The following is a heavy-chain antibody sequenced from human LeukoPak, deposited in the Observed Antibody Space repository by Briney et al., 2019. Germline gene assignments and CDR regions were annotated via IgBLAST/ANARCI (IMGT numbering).Heavy chain of an antibody. CDR3: ARGLRDSGYDFDAQAFDY. Sequence: ASVKVSCKASGYTFTSYDINWVRQATGQGLEWMGWMNPNSGNTGYAQKFQGRVTITRNTSISTAYMELSSPRSEDTAAYYCARGLRDSGYDFDAQAFDYWGQGTLVTVSS. D-gene: IGHD5-12*01. J-gene: IGHJ4*02. CDR1: GYTFTSYD. CDR2: MNPNSGNT. V-gene: IGHV1-8*03.